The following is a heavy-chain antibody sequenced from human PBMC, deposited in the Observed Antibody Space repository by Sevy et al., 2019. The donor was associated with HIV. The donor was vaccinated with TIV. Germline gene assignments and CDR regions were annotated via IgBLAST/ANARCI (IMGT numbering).Heavy chain of an antibody. D-gene: IGHD3-22*01. CDR3: ARDSGYYYVSSGYRNWFDP. J-gene: IGHJ5*02. V-gene: IGHV3-30-3*01. CDR1: GFTFSSYA. CDR2: ISYDGSNK. Sequence: GGSLRLSCAASGFTFSSYAMHWIRQAPGKGLEWVAVISYDGSNKYYADSVKGRFTISRDNSKNTLYLLMNSLRAEETAVFYCARDSGYYYVSSGYRNWFDPWGQGTLVTVSS.